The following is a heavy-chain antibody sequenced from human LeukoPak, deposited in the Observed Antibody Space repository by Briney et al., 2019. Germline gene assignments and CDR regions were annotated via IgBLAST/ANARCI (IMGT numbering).Heavy chain of an antibody. D-gene: IGHD3-10*01. CDR3: ATIPMVRGIIVDY. CDR1: GHTLTELS. CDR2: FDSEPCET. Sequence: GASVKVSRKVSGHTLTELSMHWVRQAPGKGVEWMGGFDSEPCETVYAQKFHGRASKTEDTPTDTAYMELSSLKSEDTAIYYCATIPMVRGIIVDYWGQGTLITVSS. V-gene: IGHV1-24*01. J-gene: IGHJ4*02.